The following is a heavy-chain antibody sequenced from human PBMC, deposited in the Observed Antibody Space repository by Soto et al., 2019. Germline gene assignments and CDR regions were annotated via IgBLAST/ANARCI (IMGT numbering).Heavy chain of an antibody. CDR1: GYNVTSYW. CDR2: IYPGDSDT. V-gene: IGHV5-51*01. CDR3: ARQQYYYDSSGYYGTFDY. Sequence: SLKISYKGSGYNVTSYWIGWVRQMPGKGLEWMGIIYPGDSDTRYSPSFQGQVTISADKSISTAYLQWSSLKASDTAMYYCARQQYYYDSSGYYGTFDYWGQGTLVTVSP. D-gene: IGHD3-22*01. J-gene: IGHJ4*02.